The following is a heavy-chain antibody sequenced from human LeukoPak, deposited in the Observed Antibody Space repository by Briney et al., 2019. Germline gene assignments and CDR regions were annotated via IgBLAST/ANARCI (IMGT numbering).Heavy chain of an antibody. V-gene: IGHV3-23*01. CDR3: AKDSRPPGKFFDY. Sequence: QPGGSLRLSCAASGFTFITYAMSRVRQATGKGLEWVSGISVSGGSPLDADSEKGRFTMSRDNSKNTPYLQMNSLRAEDTAVYYCAKDSRPPGKFFDYWGQGTLVTVSS. CDR2: ISVSGGSP. CDR1: GFTFITYA. J-gene: IGHJ4*02.